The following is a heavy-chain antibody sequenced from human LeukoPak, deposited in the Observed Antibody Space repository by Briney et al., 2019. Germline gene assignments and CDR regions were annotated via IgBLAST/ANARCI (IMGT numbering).Heavy chain of an antibody. J-gene: IGHJ6*02. Sequence: PSETLSLTCTVSGGSISSGDYYWGWIRQPPGKGLEWIGSIYYSGSTYYNPSLKSRVTISVDTSKNHFSLKLSSVTAADTAVYYCARHFAGPGTYTPYFGMDVWGQGTTVTVSS. CDR1: GGSISSGDYY. D-gene: IGHD3-3*01. CDR2: IYYSGST. V-gene: IGHV4-39*01. CDR3: ARHFAGPGTYTPYFGMDV.